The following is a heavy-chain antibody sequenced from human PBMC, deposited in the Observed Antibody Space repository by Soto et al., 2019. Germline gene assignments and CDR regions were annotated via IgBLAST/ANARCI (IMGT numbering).Heavy chain of an antibody. CDR3: ARDGDSTDGSHYYYGMDV. CDR1: GYTFTGYY. Sequence: ASVKVSCKASGYTFTGYYMHWVRQAPGQGLEWMGWINPNSGGTNYAQKFQGRVTLTRDTSISTAYMELSRLRSDDTAVYYCARDGDSTDGSHYYYGMDVWGQGTTVTVSS. V-gene: IGHV1-2*02. CDR2: INPNSGGT. D-gene: IGHD1-1*01. J-gene: IGHJ6*02.